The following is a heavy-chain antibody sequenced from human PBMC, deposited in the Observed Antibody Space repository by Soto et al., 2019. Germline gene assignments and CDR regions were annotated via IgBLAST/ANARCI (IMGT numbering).Heavy chain of an antibody. CDR2: IYTSGST. D-gene: IGHD3-10*01. V-gene: IGHV4-4*07. CDR3: ERDKLYGSGSYSQFDY. J-gene: IGHJ4*02. CDR1: GGSISSYY. Sequence: PSETLSLTCTVSGGSISSYYWSWIRQPAGKGLEWIGRIYTSGSTNYNPSLKSRVTMSVDTSKNQFSLKLSSVTAADTAVYYCERDKLYGSGSYSQFDYWGQGTLVTVSS.